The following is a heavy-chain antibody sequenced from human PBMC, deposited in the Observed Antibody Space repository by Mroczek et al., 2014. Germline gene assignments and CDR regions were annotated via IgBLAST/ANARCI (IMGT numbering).Heavy chain of an antibody. Sequence: QVQLQESGPGLVKPSQTLSLTCTVSGGSISSGGYYWSWIRQHPGKGLEWIGYIYYSGSTYYNPSLKSRVTISVDTSKNQFSLKLSSVTAADTAVYYCARGRYGVAISSPIHSSSSSEFDYWGQGTLVTVSS. J-gene: IGHJ4*02. CDR2: IYYSGST. V-gene: IGHV4-31*03. CDR3: ARGRYGVAISSPIHSSSSSEFDY. CDR1: GGSISSGGYY. D-gene: IGHD6-6*01.